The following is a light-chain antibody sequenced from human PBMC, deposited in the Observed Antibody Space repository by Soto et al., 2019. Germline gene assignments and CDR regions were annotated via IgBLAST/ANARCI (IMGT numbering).Light chain of an antibody. Sequence: DIQLTQSPSFLSASVGDRVTITCRASQGINNYLAWYQQKPGKAPNLLIYAASTLQGGVPSRFRGSGSGTDFTLTISSLQPEDFATYYCQQLTSNPLTFGGGTKVEIK. V-gene: IGKV1-9*01. CDR2: AAS. J-gene: IGKJ4*01. CDR1: QGINNY. CDR3: QQLTSNPLT.